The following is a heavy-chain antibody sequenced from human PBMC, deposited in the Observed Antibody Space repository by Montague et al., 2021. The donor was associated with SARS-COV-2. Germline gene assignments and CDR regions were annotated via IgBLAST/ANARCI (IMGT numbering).Heavy chain of an antibody. CDR3: ARGSYGPDAFDI. D-gene: IGHD5-18*01. Sequence: SETLSLTCTVSGGSISTTNWWRFRHHPPKEVVWWVYNNYCGSINTNNPPNSRLTITLDTTTNQLSLKLNSATAADTAVYYCARGSYGPDAFDIWGQGTMVTVSA. CDR2: NNYCGSI. V-gene: IGHV4-59*01. J-gene: IGHJ3*02. CDR1: GGSISTTN.